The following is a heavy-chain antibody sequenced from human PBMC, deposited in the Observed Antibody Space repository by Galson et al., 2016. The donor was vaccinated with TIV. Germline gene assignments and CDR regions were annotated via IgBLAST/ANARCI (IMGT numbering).Heavy chain of an antibody. CDR3: ARIWEAELEGFHYYGMDV. V-gene: IGHV3-21*01. CDR1: GFTFSTYA. Sequence: ASGFTFSTYAMNWVRQAPGKGLEWVSSISTRSSYIYYGDSMKGRFTISRDNAKNSLYLQMNSLRAEDTAVYYCARIWEAELEGFHYYGMDVGGQGTTVTVSS. J-gene: IGHJ6*02. D-gene: IGHD1-26*01. CDR2: ISTRSSYI.